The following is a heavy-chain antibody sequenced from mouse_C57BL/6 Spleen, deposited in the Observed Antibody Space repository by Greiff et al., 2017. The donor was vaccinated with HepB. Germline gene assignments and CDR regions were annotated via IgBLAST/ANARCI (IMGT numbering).Heavy chain of an antibody. J-gene: IGHJ4*01. Sequence: VKLVESGAELVRPGASVTLSCKASGYTFTDYEMHWVKQTPVHGLEWIGAIDPETGGTAYNQKFKGKAILTADKSSSTAYMELRSLTSEDSAVYYCTRGGSSPYYYAMDYWGQGTSVTVSS. V-gene: IGHV1-15*01. CDR3: TRGGSSPYYYAMDY. CDR2: IDPETGGT. D-gene: IGHD1-1*01. CDR1: GYTFTDYE.